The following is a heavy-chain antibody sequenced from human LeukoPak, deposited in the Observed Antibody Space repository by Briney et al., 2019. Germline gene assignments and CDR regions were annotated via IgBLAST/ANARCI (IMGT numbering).Heavy chain of an antibody. D-gene: IGHD3-9*01. V-gene: IGHV3-23*01. CDR3: AKDQARVYDILTGYQSIDAFDV. CDR1: GFTFSSFG. J-gene: IGHJ3*01. CDR2: ISGSGGST. Sequence: PGGSLRLSCAAPGFTFSSFGMSWVRQAPGKGLEWVSAISGSGGSTYYADSVKGRFTISRDNSKNTLYLQMNSLRAEDTAVYYCAKDQARVYDILTGYQSIDAFDVWGQGTMVTVSS.